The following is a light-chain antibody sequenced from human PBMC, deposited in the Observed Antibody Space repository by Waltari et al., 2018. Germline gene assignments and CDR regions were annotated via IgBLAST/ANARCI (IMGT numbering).Light chain of an antibody. V-gene: IGLV2-23*02. Sequence: QSALTQPASVSGSPGQSITISCTGTSSDVGNYKRVSWYQQHPGQAPKLMFYAVSKRPSGVSDLFSGSKSGDMASLTIAGLQPEDEAEYFCSSYAGSSKGVFGGGTKVTVL. J-gene: IGLJ2*01. CDR2: AVS. CDR3: SSYAGSSKGV. CDR1: SSDVGNYKR.